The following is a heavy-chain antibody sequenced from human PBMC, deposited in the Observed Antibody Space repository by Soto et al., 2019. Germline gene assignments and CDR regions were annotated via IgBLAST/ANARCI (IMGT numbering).Heavy chain of an antibody. D-gene: IGHD1-26*01. Sequence: EMQVLESGGGLVQPGGSLRLSCAASGFTFSSYGMNWVRQAPGKGLEWVSGIRSDGDTTYNADSVKGRFTVSRDTSKNTVDLQMNSMRAEDTAVYYCAKGKGVGATPDGANCWGQGTLVTVSS. CDR1: GFTFSSYG. J-gene: IGHJ4*02. CDR2: IRSDGDTT. CDR3: AKGKGVGATPDGANC. V-gene: IGHV3-23*01.